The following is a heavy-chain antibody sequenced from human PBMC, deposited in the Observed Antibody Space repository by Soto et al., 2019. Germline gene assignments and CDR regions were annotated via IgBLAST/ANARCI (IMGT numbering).Heavy chain of an antibody. CDR3: ARGDREDIAVVIGVRPGEYGVDV. CDR2: IAYDGSNK. D-gene: IGHD2-15*01. J-gene: IGHJ6*02. Sequence: QVQLVESGGGVVQPGRSLRLSRAASGFTFRSYAMHWVRQAPGKGLECVAVIAYDGSNKFYRDYVRGRFTISRDNSENTLYLQINRLRYEDTAVYYCARGDREDIAVVIGVRPGEYGVDVWGQGTTVTVSS. V-gene: IGHV3-30-3*01. CDR1: GFTFRSYA.